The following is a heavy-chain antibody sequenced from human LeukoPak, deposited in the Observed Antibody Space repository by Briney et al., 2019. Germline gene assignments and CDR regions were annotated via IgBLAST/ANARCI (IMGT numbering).Heavy chain of an antibody. D-gene: IGHD3-3*01. CDR2: ISSSGSNI. V-gene: IGHV3-48*03. CDR3: ARSNTIFGVVIFDY. J-gene: IGHJ4*02. CDR1: GFTFSSYE. Sequence: GGSLRLSCAASGFTFSSYEMNWVRQAPGKGLEWVSYISSSGSNIYYADSVKGRFTISRDNTKNTLYLQMNSLRAEDTAVYYCARSNTIFGVVIFDYWGQGTLVTVSS.